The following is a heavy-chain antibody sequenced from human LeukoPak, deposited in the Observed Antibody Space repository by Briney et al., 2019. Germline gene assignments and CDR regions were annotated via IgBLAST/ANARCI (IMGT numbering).Heavy chain of an antibody. CDR3: ARTYYDFWSGKYYFDY. J-gene: IGHJ4*02. V-gene: IGHV5-51*01. Sequence: GESLKISCKGSGYSFTGYWIGWVRQMPGKGLEWMGIIYPGGSDTRYSPSFQGQVTISADKSISTAYLQWSSLKASDTAMYYCARTYYDFWSGKYYFDYWGQGTLVTVSS. D-gene: IGHD3-3*01. CDR1: GYSFTGYW. CDR2: IYPGGSDT.